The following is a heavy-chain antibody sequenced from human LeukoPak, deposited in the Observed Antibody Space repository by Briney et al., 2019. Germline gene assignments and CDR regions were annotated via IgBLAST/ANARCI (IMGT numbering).Heavy chain of an antibody. Sequence: GGSLRLSCAASGFTFSSYWMNWVRQAPGKGLEWVANIKQDGSEKYCVDSVKGRFTISRDNANNSLYLQMNNLRAEDTAMYYCARDPGYSYGRRYWYFDLWGRGTLVTVSS. V-gene: IGHV3-7*01. CDR2: IKQDGSEK. CDR1: GFTFSSYW. CDR3: ARDPGYSYGRRYWYFDL. D-gene: IGHD5-18*01. J-gene: IGHJ2*01.